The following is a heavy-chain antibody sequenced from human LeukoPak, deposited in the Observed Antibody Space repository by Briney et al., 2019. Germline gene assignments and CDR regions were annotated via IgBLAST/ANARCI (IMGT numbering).Heavy chain of an antibody. V-gene: IGHV1-18*01. D-gene: IGHD4-17*01. Sequence: GASVKVSCKASGYTFTSYGISWVRQAPGQGLEWMGWISACNGNTNYAQKLQGRVTMTTDTSTSTACMELRSLRSDDTAVYYCARGWGDYGDYFFGYWGQGTLVTVSS. CDR3: ARGWGDYGDYFFGY. CDR2: ISACNGNT. CDR1: GYTFTSYG. J-gene: IGHJ4*02.